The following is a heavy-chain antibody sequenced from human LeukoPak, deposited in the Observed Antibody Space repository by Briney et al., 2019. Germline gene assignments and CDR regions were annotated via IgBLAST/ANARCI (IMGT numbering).Heavy chain of an antibody. Sequence: ASVKVSCKASGYTFTDNYIHWVRQAPGQGLEWMGWISPKSGVTNFAQKFQGRVTMTRDTSISTAYMEMSSLKYDDTAVYYCARGLDTATVQKHFDYWGQGTLVTVSS. D-gene: IGHD5-18*01. J-gene: IGHJ4*02. CDR2: ISPKSGVT. CDR3: ARGLDTATVQKHFDY. V-gene: IGHV1-2*02. CDR1: GYTFTDNY.